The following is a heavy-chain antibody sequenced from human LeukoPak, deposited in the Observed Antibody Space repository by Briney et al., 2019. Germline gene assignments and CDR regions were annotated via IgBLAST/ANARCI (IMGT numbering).Heavy chain of an antibody. D-gene: IGHD4-11*01. CDR2: ISYDGSNK. V-gene: IGHV3-30*18. CDR1: GFTFSSYG. CDR3: AKDYQRTVTPGEDYYYYGMDV. Sequence: PGGSLRLSCAASGFTFSSYGMHWVRQAPGKGLEWVAVISYDGSNKYYADSVKGRFTISRDNSKNTLYLQMNSLRAEDTAAYYCAKDYQRTVTPGEDYYYYGMDVWGQGTTVTVSS. J-gene: IGHJ6*02.